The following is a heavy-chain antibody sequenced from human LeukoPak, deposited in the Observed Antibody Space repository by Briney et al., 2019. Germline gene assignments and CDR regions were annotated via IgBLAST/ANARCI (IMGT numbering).Heavy chain of an antibody. CDR2: NHTSGST. CDR3: ARDRDTAMPYYFDS. J-gene: IGHJ4*02. Sequence: SETLSLTCTVSGGPISSGNYHWRWSRQPAGKTLERIGRNHTSGSTNYNPSLKSRVSISIDTSKNQFSLKLSSVTAADTAVYYCARDRDTAMPYYFDSWGQGTLVTVSS. V-gene: IGHV4-61*02. D-gene: IGHD5-18*01. CDR1: GGPISSGNYH.